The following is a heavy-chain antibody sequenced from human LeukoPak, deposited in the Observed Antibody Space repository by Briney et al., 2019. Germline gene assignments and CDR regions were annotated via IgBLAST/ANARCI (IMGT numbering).Heavy chain of an antibody. D-gene: IGHD3-22*01. V-gene: IGHV1-69*13. CDR1: GGTFSSYA. Sequence: SVKVSCKASGGTFSSYAISWVRQAPGQGLEWMGGIIPIFGTANYAQKFQGRVTITADESTSTAYMELSSLRSEDTAVYYCARGNYYDSSGYYYYYYGMDVWGQGTTVTVSS. CDR2: IIPIFGTA. CDR3: ARGNYYDSSGYYYYYYGMDV. J-gene: IGHJ6*02.